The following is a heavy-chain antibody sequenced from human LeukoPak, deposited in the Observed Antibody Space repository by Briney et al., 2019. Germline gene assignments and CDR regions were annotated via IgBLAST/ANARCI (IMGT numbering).Heavy chain of an antibody. CDR1: GFTFSNAW. CDR2: IKSRTDGGTT. V-gene: IGHV3-15*01. Sequence: GGSLRRSCSASGFTFSNAWMSWVRQAPGKGLEWVGHIKSRTDGGTTDYAAPVKGRFTISRDDSKNTVYLQMNSLKTEDTAVYSCATAYSPSDYWGQGTLVTVSS. J-gene: IGHJ4*02. CDR3: ATAYSPSDY. D-gene: IGHD2-15*01.